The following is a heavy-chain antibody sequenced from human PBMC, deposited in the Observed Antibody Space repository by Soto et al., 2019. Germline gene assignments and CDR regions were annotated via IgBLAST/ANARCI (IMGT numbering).Heavy chain of an antibody. D-gene: IGHD6-6*01. CDR2: IYYSGST. CDR1: GGSISSGDYY. J-gene: IGHJ6*02. Sequence: LSLTCTVSGGSISSGDYYWSWIRQPPGKGLEWIGYIYYSGSTYYNPSLKSRVTISVDTSKNQFSLKLSSVTAADTAVYYCASEYSSSSFYYYGMDVWGQGTTVTVSS. CDR3: ASEYSSSSFYYYGMDV. V-gene: IGHV4-30-4*01.